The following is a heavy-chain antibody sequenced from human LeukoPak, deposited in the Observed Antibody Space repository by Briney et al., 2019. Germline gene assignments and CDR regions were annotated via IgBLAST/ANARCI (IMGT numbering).Heavy chain of an antibody. CDR3: ARDAAAGINWFDP. V-gene: IGHV4-34*01. J-gene: IGHJ5*02. Sequence: SETLSLTCAVYGGSFSGYYWSWIRQPPGKGLEWIGEINHSGSTNYNPSLKSRVTISVDTSKNQFSLKLSSVTAADKAVYYCARDAAAGINWFDPWGQGTLVTVSS. CDR2: INHSGST. D-gene: IGHD6-13*01. CDR1: GGSFSGYY.